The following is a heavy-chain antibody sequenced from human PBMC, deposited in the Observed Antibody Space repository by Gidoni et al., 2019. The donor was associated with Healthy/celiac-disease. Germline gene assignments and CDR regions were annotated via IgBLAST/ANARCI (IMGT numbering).Heavy chain of an antibody. Sequence: EVQLVESGGGLVQPGGSLRLSCAASGFNFSSSEMNWVRQAPGKGLEWVAYISSSGSTIYYADSVKGRFTSTRDNAKNSLYLQMNSLRAEDTAVYYCAREEYPWAFDIWGQGTMVTVSS. CDR1: GFNFSSSE. CDR2: ISSSGSTI. D-gene: IGHD6-6*01. J-gene: IGHJ3*02. V-gene: IGHV3-48*03. CDR3: AREEYPWAFDI.